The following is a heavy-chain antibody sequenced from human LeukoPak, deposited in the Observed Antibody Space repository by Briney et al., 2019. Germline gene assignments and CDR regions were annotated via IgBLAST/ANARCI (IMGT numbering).Heavy chain of an antibody. CDR2: ISGSGGST. CDR1: GFTFSSYA. J-gene: IGHJ4*02. Sequence: PGGSLRLSCAASGFTFSSYAMTWVRRAPGKGLDWVSSISGSGGSTYYADSVKGRFTISRDNSKNTLYLQVNSLRAEDTAVYYCAKDAWRGQLSRLLWFDYWGQGTLVTVSS. CDR3: AKDAWRGQLSRLLWFDY. V-gene: IGHV3-23*01. D-gene: IGHD2/OR15-2a*01.